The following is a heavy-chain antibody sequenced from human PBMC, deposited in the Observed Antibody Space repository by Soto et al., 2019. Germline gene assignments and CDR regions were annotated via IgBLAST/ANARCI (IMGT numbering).Heavy chain of an antibody. J-gene: IGHJ4*02. CDR2: ISWNSGSI. V-gene: IGHV3-9*01. Sequence: GGSLRLSCAASGFTFDDYAMHWVRQAPGKGLEWVSGISWNSGSIGYADSVKGRFTISRDNAKNSLYLQMNSLRAEDTALYYCAKDMTRFGDSSSSGFDYWGQGTLVTVSS. CDR1: GFTFDDYA. CDR3: AKDMTRFGDSSSSGFDY. D-gene: IGHD6-6*01.